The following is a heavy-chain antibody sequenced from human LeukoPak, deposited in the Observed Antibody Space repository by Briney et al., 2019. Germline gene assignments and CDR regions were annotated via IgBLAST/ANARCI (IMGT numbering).Heavy chain of an antibody. CDR2: INHSGST. Sequence: SETLSLTCAVYGGSFSGYYWSWIRQPQGKWLEWIGEINHSGSTNYNPSLKSRVTISVDTSKNQFSLKLSSVTAADTAVYYCARGLMVTGFMNWGQGTLVTVSS. V-gene: IGHV4-34*01. J-gene: IGHJ4*02. CDR3: ARGLMVTGFMN. CDR1: GGSFSGYY. D-gene: IGHD3-10*01.